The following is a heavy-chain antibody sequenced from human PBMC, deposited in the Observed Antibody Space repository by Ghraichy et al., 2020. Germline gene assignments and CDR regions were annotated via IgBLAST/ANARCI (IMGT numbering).Heavy chain of an antibody. J-gene: IGHJ4*02. CDR1: GFTVSSNY. D-gene: IGHD6-19*01. CDR2: IYSGGST. V-gene: IGHV3-53*01. Sequence: LSLTCAASGFTVSSNYMSWVRQAPGKGLEWVSVIYSGGSTYYADSVKGRFTISRDNSKNTLYLQMNSLRAEDTAVYYCARHGIAVAGTSFDYWGQGTLVTVSS. CDR3: ARHGIAVAGTSFDY.